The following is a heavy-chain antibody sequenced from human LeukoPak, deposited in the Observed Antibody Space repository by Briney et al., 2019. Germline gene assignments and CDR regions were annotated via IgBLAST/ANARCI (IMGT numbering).Heavy chain of an antibody. D-gene: IGHD3-22*01. CDR2: ISSSSSYI. J-gene: IGHJ3*02. Sequence: PGGSLRLSCAASGFTFSSYSMNWVRQAPGKGLEWVSSISSSSSYIYYADSVKGRFTISRDNAKNSLYLQMNSLIAEDTAVYYCARDLYYYDSSGYSGGPDDAFDIWGQGTMVTVSS. CDR3: ARDLYYYDSSGYSGGPDDAFDI. CDR1: GFTFSSYS. V-gene: IGHV3-21*01.